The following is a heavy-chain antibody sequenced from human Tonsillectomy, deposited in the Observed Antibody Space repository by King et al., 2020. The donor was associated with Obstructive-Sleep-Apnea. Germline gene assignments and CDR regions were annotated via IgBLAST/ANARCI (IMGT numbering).Heavy chain of an antibody. CDR3: ARDRGSGTAYYFDS. CDR2: ILYDGRDK. Sequence: VQLVESGGGVVQPGRSLRLSCAASGFTFSNYGMHWVRQAPGKGLEWVAVILYDGRDKYYGHSVKGRVTISRDNSKNTVYLQMDSLTAEDTAEYYCARDRGSGTAYYFDSWGQGTLVTVSS. J-gene: IGHJ5*01. CDR1: GFTFSNYG. V-gene: IGHV3-30*03. D-gene: IGHD3-10*01.